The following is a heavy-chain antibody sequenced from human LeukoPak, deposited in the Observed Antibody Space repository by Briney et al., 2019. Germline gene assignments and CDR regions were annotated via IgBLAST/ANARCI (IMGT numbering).Heavy chain of an antibody. J-gene: IGHJ4*02. CDR1: GFTFTRSA. D-gene: IGHD6-19*01. V-gene: IGHV3-23*01. CDR3: AKDLWTDSSGWNYFDY. Sequence: PGGSLRLSCAASGFTFTRSAMGWVRQAPGKGLEWVSCITNSGGGTYYADSVKGRFTISRDNSKNTLYLQMNSLRAEDTAVYYCAKDLWTDSSGWNYFDYWGQGTLVTVSS. CDR2: ITNSGGGT.